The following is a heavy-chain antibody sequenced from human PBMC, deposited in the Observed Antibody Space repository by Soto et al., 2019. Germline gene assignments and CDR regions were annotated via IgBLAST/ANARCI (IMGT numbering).Heavy chain of an antibody. J-gene: IGHJ4*02. CDR2: INPSGGST. V-gene: IGHV1-46*03. Sequence: AASVKVSCKASGYTFTSYYMHWVRQAPGQGLEWMGIINPSGGSTSYAQKFQGRVTMTRDTSTSTVYMQLSSLRSEDTAVYYCVRDRHSNSYYFDDWGQGTLVTVAS. D-gene: IGHD4-4*01. CDR1: GYTFTSYY. CDR3: VRDRHSNSYYFDD.